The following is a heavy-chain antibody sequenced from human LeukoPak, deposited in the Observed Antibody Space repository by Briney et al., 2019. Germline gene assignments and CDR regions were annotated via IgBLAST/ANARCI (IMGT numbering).Heavy chain of an antibody. V-gene: IGHV3-9*01. CDR2: ISWNSGSI. Sequence: QPGGSLRLSCAASGFTFDDYAMHWVRQAPGKGLEWVSGISWNSGSIGYADSVKGRFTISRDNAKNSLYLQMNSLRAEDTALYYCAKDRDYGSGSYLDYWGQGTLVTVSS. J-gene: IGHJ4*02. D-gene: IGHD3-10*01. CDR1: GFTFDDYA. CDR3: AKDRDYGSGSYLDY.